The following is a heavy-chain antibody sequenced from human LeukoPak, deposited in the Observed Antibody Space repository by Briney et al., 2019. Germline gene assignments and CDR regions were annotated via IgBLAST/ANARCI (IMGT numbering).Heavy chain of an antibody. V-gene: IGHV1-8*01. Sequence: ASVNLSCTASGYTFTGYDINWVRQATGQSLEWLGGMNPNTGNTGYAQKFQRRVTMTRDTSISTAYMELSSLSSEDTAVYYCARKGGWYYDNSGYLLGYWGQGTLVTVSS. D-gene: IGHD3-22*01. CDR1: GYTFTGYD. CDR2: MNPNTGNT. CDR3: ARKGGWYYDNSGYLLGY. J-gene: IGHJ4*02.